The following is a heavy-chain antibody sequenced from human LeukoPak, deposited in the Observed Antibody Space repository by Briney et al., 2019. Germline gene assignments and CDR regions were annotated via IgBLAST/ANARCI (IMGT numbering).Heavy chain of an antibody. CDR2: ISAYNGNT. Sequence: GASVKVSCKASGYTFTSYGISWMRQAPGQGLEWMGWISAYNGNTNYAQKLQGRVTMTTDTSTSTAYMELRSLRSDDTAVYYCARVADYYDSSGYSSYFDYWGQGTLVTVSS. V-gene: IGHV1-18*01. J-gene: IGHJ4*02. D-gene: IGHD3-22*01. CDR3: ARVADYYDSSGYSSYFDY. CDR1: GYTFTSYG.